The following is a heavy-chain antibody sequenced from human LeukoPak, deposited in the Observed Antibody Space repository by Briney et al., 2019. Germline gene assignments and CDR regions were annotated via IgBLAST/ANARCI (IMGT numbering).Heavy chain of an antibody. D-gene: IGHD3-22*01. CDR3: ARGDYYDSSGYYYTY. CDR2: ISSSSTII. CDR1: GFTFSDYT. V-gene: IGHV3-48*01. Sequence: GGSLRLSCAASGFTFSDYTMNWVRQAPGKGLEGVSYISSSSTIINYADSVKGRFTISRDNAKNSLYLQMNSLRAEDTAVYYCARGDYYDSSGYYYTYWGQGTLVTVSS. J-gene: IGHJ4*02.